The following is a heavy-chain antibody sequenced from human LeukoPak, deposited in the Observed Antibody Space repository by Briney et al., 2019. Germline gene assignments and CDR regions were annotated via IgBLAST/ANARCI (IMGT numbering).Heavy chain of an antibody. CDR2: ISSSSNTI. CDR1: GVTFSSYS. Sequence: PGGTLRLSCAASGVTFSSYSMSWVRQAPGKGLEWVSYISSSSNTIYYADSVKGRFTISRDNAKNSLYLQMNSLRAEDPAVYYCARDRSWAFDYWGQGTLVTVSS. D-gene: IGHD6-13*01. V-gene: IGHV3-48*04. CDR3: ARDRSWAFDY. J-gene: IGHJ4*02.